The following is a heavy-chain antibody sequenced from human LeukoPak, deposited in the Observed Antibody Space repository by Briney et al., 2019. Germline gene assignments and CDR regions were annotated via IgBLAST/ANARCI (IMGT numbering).Heavy chain of an antibody. CDR2: ISYDGSNK. Sequence: GGSLRLSCAAAGFTFSSYGMHWVRQAPGKGLEWVAVISYDGSNKYYADSVKGRFTISRDNSKNTLYLQMNSLRAEDTAVYYXXXXXLIVGASIDYWGQGTLVTVSS. J-gene: IGHJ4*02. D-gene: IGHD1-26*01. CDR1: GFTFSSYG. V-gene: IGHV3-30*03. CDR3: XXXXLIVGASIDY.